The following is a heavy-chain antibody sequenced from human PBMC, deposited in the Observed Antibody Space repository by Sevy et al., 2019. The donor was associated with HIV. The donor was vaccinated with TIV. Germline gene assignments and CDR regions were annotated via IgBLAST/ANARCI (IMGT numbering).Heavy chain of an antibody. CDR3: ATYSPRAFDI. CDR2: IYYSGST. CDR1: GGSISSYY. Sequence: SETLSLTCTVSGGSISSYYWSWIRQPPGKGLEWIGYIYYSGSTNYNPSLKSRVTISVDTSKNQFSLKLSSVTAADTAVCYCATYSPRAFDIWGQGTMVTVSS. J-gene: IGHJ3*02. D-gene: IGHD3-16*01. V-gene: IGHV4-59*01.